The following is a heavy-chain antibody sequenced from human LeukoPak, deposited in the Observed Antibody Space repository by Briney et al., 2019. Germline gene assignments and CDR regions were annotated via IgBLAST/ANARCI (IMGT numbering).Heavy chain of an antibody. CDR2: IYYSGST. J-gene: IGHJ6*03. V-gene: IGHV4-39*07. Sequence: SETLSLTCTVSGGSISSSSYYWGWIRQPPGKGLERIGSIYYSGSTYYNPSLKSRVTISVDTSKNQFSLKLSSVTAADTAVYYCASTSGSYYLSNYYYYYMDVWGKGTTVTVSS. CDR3: ASTSGSYYLSNYYYYYMDV. CDR1: GGSISSSSYY. D-gene: IGHD1-26*01.